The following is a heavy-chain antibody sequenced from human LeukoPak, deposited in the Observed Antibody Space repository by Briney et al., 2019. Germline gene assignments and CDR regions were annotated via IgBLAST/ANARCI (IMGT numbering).Heavy chain of an antibody. CDR3: ARSHDYGDYIPGDAFDI. V-gene: IGHV6-1*01. J-gene: IGHJ3*02. D-gene: IGHD4-17*01. CDR2: TFYRSQWFN. Sequence: SQTLSLTCAISGDNVSSNSAAWTWIRQSPSRGLEWLGRTFYRSQWFNDYALSLKSRLSVNPDTSKNQFSLQLKSMAPEDTAVYYCARSHDYGDYIPGDAFDIWGQGTMVTVS. CDR1: GDNVSSNSAA.